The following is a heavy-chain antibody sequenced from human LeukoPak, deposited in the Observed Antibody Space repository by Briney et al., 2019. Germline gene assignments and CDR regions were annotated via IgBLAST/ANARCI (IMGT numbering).Heavy chain of an antibody. V-gene: IGHV4-39*07. J-gene: IGHJ4*02. CDR2: IYYSGST. CDR1: GGSISSSSYY. CDR3: ARDDRTAGHSYYFDY. D-gene: IGHD6-13*01. Sequence: SETLSLTCTVSGGSISSSSYYWGWIRQPPGKGLEWIGCIYYSGSTYYNPSLKSRVTISVDTSKNQFSLKLSSVTAADTAVYYCARDDRTAGHSYYFDYWGQGTLVTVSS.